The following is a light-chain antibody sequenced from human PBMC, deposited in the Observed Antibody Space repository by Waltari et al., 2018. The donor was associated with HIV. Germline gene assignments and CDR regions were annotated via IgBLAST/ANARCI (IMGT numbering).Light chain of an antibody. V-gene: IGLV1-40*01. CDR1: SSNIGAGYD. CDR2: TNN. J-gene: IGLJ3*02. CDR3: QSYDTSLSAWV. Sequence: QSVLTQPPSVSGAPGQRVTLSCTGSSSNIGAGYDVHWYQQLPGTAPKLLIFTNNNRPSGVPDRFSGSKSGTSASLAITGLQAEDEADYYCQSYDTSLSAWVFGGGTKLTVL.